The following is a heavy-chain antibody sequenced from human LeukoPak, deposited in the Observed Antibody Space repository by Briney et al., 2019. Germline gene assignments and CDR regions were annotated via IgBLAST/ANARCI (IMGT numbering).Heavy chain of an antibody. CDR3: ARTGGYYDFWSGYYSYFDY. CDR1: GYTFTSYA. Sequence: ASVKVSCTASGYTFTSYAMHWVRQAPGQRLEWMGWINAGNGNTKYSQKFQGRVTITRDTSASTAYMELSSLRSEDTAVYYCARTGGYYDFWSGYYSYFDYWDQGTLVTVSS. D-gene: IGHD3-3*01. J-gene: IGHJ4*02. CDR2: INAGNGNT. V-gene: IGHV1-3*01.